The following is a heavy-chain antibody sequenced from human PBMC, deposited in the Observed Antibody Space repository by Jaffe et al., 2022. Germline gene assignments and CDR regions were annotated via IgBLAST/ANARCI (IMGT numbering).Heavy chain of an antibody. CDR3: AKRPPYTVTYFDY. J-gene: IGHJ4*02. D-gene: IGHD4-17*01. CDR2: ISYDGSNK. CDR1: GFTFSSYG. Sequence: QVQLVESGGGVVQPGRSLRLSCAASGFTFSSYGMHWVRQAPGKGLEWVAVISYDGSNKYYADSVKGRFTISRDNSKNTLYLQMNSLRAEDTAVYYCAKRPPYTVTYFDYWGQGTLVTVSS. V-gene: IGHV3-30*18.